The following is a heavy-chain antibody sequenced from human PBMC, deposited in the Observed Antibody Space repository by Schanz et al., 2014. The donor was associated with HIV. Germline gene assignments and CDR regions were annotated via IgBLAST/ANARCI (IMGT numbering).Heavy chain of an antibody. D-gene: IGHD3-3*01. CDR2: IWFDGRNK. CDR1: GLTFSDYA. Sequence: VQLLESGGGLVQPGGSLRLSCAASGLTFSDYAMTWVRQAPGKGLEWVAVIWFDGRNKYYGDSVKGRFMISRDNSNNTLYLQMNSLRAEDTAVYFCTRGRFLERGGMDVWGQGTAVTVSS. J-gene: IGHJ6*02. V-gene: IGHV3-33*08. CDR3: TRGRFLERGGMDV.